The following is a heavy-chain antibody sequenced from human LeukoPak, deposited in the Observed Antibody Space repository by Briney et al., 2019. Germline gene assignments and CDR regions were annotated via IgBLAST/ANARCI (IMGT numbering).Heavy chain of an antibody. D-gene: IGHD6-13*01. CDR3: AKASGLAAAGNFDY. Sequence: GGSLRLSCAASGFTFSSYGMHWVRQAPGKGLEWVAVISYDGSNKYYADSVKGRFTISRDNSKNTLYLQMNSLRAEDTAVYYCAKASGLAAAGNFDYWGQGTLVTDSS. CDR2: ISYDGSNK. CDR1: GFTFSSYG. J-gene: IGHJ4*02. V-gene: IGHV3-30*18.